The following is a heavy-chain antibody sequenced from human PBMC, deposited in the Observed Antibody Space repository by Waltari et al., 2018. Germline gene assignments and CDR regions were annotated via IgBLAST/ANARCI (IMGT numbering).Heavy chain of an antibody. Sequence: QLVESGGAAVQPGGSLRLSCPASGLPYRTDGMHWVRQAPGKGLEWVAFIHYDGNNKYYADSVKGRFTISRDSSNVYLQMKSLRAEETAVYYCAKEVPGAGAFDIWGQGTMVTVSS. J-gene: IGHJ3*02. CDR3: AKEVPGAGAFDI. D-gene: IGHD6-19*01. CDR2: IHYDGNNK. CDR1: GLPYRTDG. V-gene: IGHV3-30*02.